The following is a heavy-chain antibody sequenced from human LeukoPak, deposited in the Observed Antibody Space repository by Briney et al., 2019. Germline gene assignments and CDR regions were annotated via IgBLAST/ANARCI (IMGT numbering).Heavy chain of an antibody. J-gene: IGHJ5*02. CDR2: ISSSGNTI. CDR1: GFTFSSYE. Sequence: GGSLRLSCAASGFTFSSYEMNWVRQAPGKGLEWVSYISSSGNTIYYADSVKGRFTISRDNARNSLYLQMNSLRAEDTAVYYCAREAIRWFDPWGQGTLVTVSS. V-gene: IGHV3-48*03. CDR3: AREAIRWFDP. D-gene: IGHD2-2*02.